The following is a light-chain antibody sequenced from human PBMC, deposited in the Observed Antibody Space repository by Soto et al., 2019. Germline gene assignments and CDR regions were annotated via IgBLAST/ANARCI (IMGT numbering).Light chain of an antibody. CDR1: QCLXGT. V-gene: IGKV3-15*01. CDR2: XAF. J-gene: IGKJ5*01. CDR3: QQRSNWLT. Sequence: DIVLTQCPSTLSVSPGGRATLSCRASQCLXGTFVWYQQKPGLAPRMLIYXAFTRATGFPAMFSGSGCGTEFTITISSLQSEDLEVYYCQQRSNWLTFGQGTRLEIK.